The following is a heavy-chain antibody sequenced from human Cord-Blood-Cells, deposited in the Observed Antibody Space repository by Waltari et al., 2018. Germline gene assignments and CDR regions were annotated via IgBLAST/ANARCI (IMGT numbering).Heavy chain of an antibody. CDR2: IRPMFGTA. V-gene: IGHV1-69*01. CDR3: AGVLGELSLPPPYYFDY. Sequence: QVQLVQSGAEVKKPGSSVKVSCKASGGTSSSYAISWLRQAPGQGLEWVVGIRPMFGTANYGQKCQGRGTITADESTSTAYMERGSLRSEDTAVYYCAGVLGELSLPPPYYFDYWGQGTLVTVSS. CDR1: GGTSSSYA. D-gene: IGHD3-16*02. J-gene: IGHJ4*02.